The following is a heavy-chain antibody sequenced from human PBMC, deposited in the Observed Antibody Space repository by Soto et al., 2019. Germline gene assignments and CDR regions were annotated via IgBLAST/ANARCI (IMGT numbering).Heavy chain of an antibody. CDR2: ISYDGNNK. Sequence: GGSLRLSCAASGFTYSTYTMHWVRQAPGKGLEWVAVISYDGNNKFYADSVKGRVTITRDTSASTAYMELSSLRSEDTAVYYCARGGSLYWYFDLWGRGTLVTVSS. V-gene: IGHV3-30-3*01. J-gene: IGHJ2*01. CDR1: GFTYSTYT. D-gene: IGHD1-26*01. CDR3: ARGGSLYWYFDL.